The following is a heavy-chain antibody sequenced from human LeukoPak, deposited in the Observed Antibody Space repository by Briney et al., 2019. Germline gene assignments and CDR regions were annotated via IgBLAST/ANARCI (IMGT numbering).Heavy chain of an antibody. CDR2: INHSGST. Sequence: SETLSLTCAVYGGSFSDYYWSWIRQPPGKGLEWIGEINHSGSTNYNPSLKSRVTISVDTSKNQFSLKLSSVTAADTAVYYCASYSNYARRKGSGDYWGQGTLVTVSS. CDR3: ASYSNYARRKGSGDY. V-gene: IGHV4-34*01. D-gene: IGHD4-11*01. CDR1: GGSFSDYY. J-gene: IGHJ4*02.